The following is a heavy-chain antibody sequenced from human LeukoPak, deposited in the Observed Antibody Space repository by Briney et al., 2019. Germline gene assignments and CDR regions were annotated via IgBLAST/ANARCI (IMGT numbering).Heavy chain of an antibody. Sequence: PGGSLRLSCAASGFTFSSYAMTWVRQAPGKGLEWCSAIWGGGSITNYADSVKGRFTISRDNSKNTMYMQMNRMRDEDTATYYYAKSTTVGNYDARGLDYWGQGTLVTVSS. V-gene: IGHV3-23*01. D-gene: IGHD4/OR15-4a*01. CDR3: AKSTTVGNYDARGLDY. CDR2: IWGGGSIT. CDR1: GFTFSSYA. J-gene: IGHJ4*02.